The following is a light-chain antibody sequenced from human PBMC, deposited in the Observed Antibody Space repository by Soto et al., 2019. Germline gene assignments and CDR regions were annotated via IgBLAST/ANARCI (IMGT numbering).Light chain of an antibody. J-gene: IGKJ4*01. CDR1: QSVSGY. CDR3: QQRSNGPST. V-gene: IGKV3-11*01. CDR2: DAS. Sequence: EIVLTQSPATLSLSPGNRATLSCRASQSVSGYLAWYQQKPGQAPRLLIYDASNRATGIPARFSGSGSGTDFTLTVTSLESEDFAVYYCQQRSNGPSTFGGGTKVEI.